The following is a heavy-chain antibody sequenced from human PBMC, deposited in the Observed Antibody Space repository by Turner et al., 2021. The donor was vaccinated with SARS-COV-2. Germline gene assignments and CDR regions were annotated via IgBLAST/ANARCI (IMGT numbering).Heavy chain of an antibody. CDR2: IRGVCKRT. J-gene: IGHJ6*02. Sequence: EVQLLESGGGLVQPGGSLRLSCAPSVFTFSSFARSWVRQVTGWGLGVAYVIRGVCKRTSSPDSVKVRLTIAGKNSKTPLEWQMTSLRAEDTALYYCACTGGVWGSYRYPPYLYYGMDVWGQGTTVTVSS. V-gene: IGHV3-23*01. D-gene: IGHD3-16*02. CDR1: VFTFSSFA. CDR3: ACTGGVWGSYRYPPYLYYGMDV.